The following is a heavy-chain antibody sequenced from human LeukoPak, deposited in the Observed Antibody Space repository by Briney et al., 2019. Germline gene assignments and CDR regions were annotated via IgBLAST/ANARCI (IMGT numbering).Heavy chain of an antibody. Sequence: GGSLRLSCTASGFTLSSSWMSWVRQPPGRGLEWVASIKQDGSQKYYVDSVKGRFTISRDNSKNTLYLQMNSLRAEDTAVYYCAKDWDKWELLSFDYWGQGTLVTVSS. CDR2: IKQDGSQK. CDR3: AKDWDKWELLSFDY. J-gene: IGHJ4*02. V-gene: IGHV3-7*03. D-gene: IGHD1-26*01. CDR1: GFTLSSSW.